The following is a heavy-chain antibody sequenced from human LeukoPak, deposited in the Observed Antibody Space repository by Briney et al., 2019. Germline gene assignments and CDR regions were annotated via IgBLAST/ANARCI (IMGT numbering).Heavy chain of an antibody. CDR1: GFTFSSYA. J-gene: IGHJ4*02. V-gene: IGHV3-23*01. CDR3: AKDLQGIAVAKGSIDY. CDR2: ISGSGGST. Sequence: PGGSLRLSCAASGFTFSSYAMSWVRQAPGKGLEWVSAISGSGGSTYYADSVKGRFTISRDNSKNTLYLQMNSLRAEDTAVYYCAKDLQGIAVAKGSIDYWGQGTLVTVSS. D-gene: IGHD6-19*01.